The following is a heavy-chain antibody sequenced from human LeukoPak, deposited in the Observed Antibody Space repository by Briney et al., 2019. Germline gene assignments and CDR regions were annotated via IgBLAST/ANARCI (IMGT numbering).Heavy chain of an antibody. CDR3: AGSFLGYCGGDCYPHFDY. CDR1: GYTFTSYA. V-gene: IGHV1-3*01. J-gene: IGHJ4*02. D-gene: IGHD2-21*02. Sequence: ASVKVSCKASGYTFTSYAMHWVRQAPGQRLEWMGWINAGNGNTKYSQKFQGRVTITRDTSASTAYMELSSLRSEDTAVYYCAGSFLGYCGGDCYPHFDYWGQGTLVTVSS. CDR2: INAGNGNT.